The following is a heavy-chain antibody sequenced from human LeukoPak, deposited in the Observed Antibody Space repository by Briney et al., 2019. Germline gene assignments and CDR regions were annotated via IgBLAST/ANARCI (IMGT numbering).Heavy chain of an antibody. D-gene: IGHD5-12*01. J-gene: IGHJ4*02. Sequence: GGSLRLSCAASGFTFSSYAMSWVRQAPGKGLEWVSAISGSGGSTYYADSVKGRFTISRDNARNTLYLQMNSLRAEDTAVYYCATDNVPSTTCVGLRLRRRLNSYFYYWDQGTLVTVSS. V-gene: IGHV3-23*01. CDR1: GFTFSSYA. CDR2: ISGSGGST. CDR3: ATDNVPSTTCVGLRLRRRLNSYFYY.